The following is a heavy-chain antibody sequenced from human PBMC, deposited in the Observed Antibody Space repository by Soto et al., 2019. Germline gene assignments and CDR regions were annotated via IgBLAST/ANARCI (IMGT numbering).Heavy chain of an antibody. D-gene: IGHD3-10*01. CDR2: IYYSGST. Sequence: QVQLQESGPGLVKSSQTLSLTCTVSGGSISSDGNYWSWIRQHPGKGLEWIGYIYYSGSTYYNPSHKSRVTISLDTSKNQFCLKLNSVTAADTAVYYCARARMVRGIIYYYGMDVWGQGTTVTVSS. V-gene: IGHV4-31*03. CDR3: ARARMVRGIIYYYGMDV. CDR1: GGSISSDGNY. J-gene: IGHJ6*02.